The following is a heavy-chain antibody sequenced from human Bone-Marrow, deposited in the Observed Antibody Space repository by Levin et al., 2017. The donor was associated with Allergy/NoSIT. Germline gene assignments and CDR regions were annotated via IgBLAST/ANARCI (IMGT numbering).Heavy chain of an antibody. J-gene: IGHJ4*02. CDR1: GYTFSSYD. Sequence: VASVKVSCKASGYTFSSYDINWVRQASGQGLEWMGWMTPNSIKTGYAQKFQGRLTMTWNTSISTAYMELSSLRSEDTAVYYCGRLRGLERSGDYWGQGTLVTVSS. CDR3: GRLRGLERSGDY. D-gene: IGHD1-1*01. V-gene: IGHV1-8*01. CDR2: MTPNSIKT.